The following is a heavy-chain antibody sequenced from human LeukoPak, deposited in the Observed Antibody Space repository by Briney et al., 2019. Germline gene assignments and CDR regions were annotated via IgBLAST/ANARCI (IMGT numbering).Heavy chain of an antibody. V-gene: IGHV3-30*18. D-gene: IGHD6-19*01. J-gene: IGHJ4*02. CDR1: GFTFSSYG. CDR3: ANSPIGSSGWYDY. Sequence: GGSLRLSCAASGFTFSSYGMHWVRQAPGKGLEWGAVISYDGSNKYYADSVKGRFTISRDNSKNTLYLQMNSLRAEDTAVYYCANSPIGSSGWYDYWGQGTLLTVSS. CDR2: ISYDGSNK.